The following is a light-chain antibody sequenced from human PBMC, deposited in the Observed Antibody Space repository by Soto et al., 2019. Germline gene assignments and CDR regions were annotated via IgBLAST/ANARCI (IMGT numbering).Light chain of an antibody. J-gene: IGKJ1*01. CDR2: GAS. V-gene: IGKV3-15*01. CDR1: QSVSSN. Sequence: EIVIRQSPSTLSLSLGERSTLSCRASQSVSSNLAWYQQKPGQAPRLLIYGASTRATGIPARFSGSGSGTEFTLTIRSLQSEDFAVYYCQQYNNWPQTFGQGTKVDI. CDR3: QQYNNWPQT.